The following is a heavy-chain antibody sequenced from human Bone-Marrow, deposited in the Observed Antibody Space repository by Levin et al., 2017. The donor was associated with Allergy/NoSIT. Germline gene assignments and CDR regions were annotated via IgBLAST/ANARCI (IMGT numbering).Heavy chain of an antibody. Sequence: LGESLKISFAASGFTFSSYEMNWVRQAPGKGLEWISYISSSGTTKYYADSVKGRFTISSKTSVYLQMNSLRAEDTAIYYCARDKSSDGVTPDWYFDLWGRGTLVTVSS. CDR3: ARDKSSDGVTPDWYFDL. CDR1: GFTFSSYE. CDR2: ISSSGTTK. V-gene: IGHV3-48*03. J-gene: IGHJ2*01. D-gene: IGHD2-21*02.